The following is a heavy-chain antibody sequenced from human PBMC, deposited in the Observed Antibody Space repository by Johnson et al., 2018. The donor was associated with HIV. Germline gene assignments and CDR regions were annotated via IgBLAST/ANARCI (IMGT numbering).Heavy chain of an antibody. D-gene: IGHD6-6*01. Sequence: VQLVESGGGLVQPGRSLRLSCAASGFTFSSYGMHWVRQAPGKGLEWVAVISYDGSNKYYADSVKGRFTISRDNSKNTLYLQMNSLRAEDTAVYYCAKGFYSSSSSDAFDIWGQGTMVTVSS. CDR3: AKGFYSSSSSDAFDI. V-gene: IGHV3-30*18. CDR1: GFTFSSYG. J-gene: IGHJ3*02. CDR2: ISYDGSNK.